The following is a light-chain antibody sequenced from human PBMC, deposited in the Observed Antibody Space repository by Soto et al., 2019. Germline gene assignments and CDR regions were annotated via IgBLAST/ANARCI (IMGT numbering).Light chain of an antibody. CDR3: QQYGSSSWR. J-gene: IGKJ1*01. CDR2: GTS. V-gene: IGKV3-20*01. CDR1: QSVSSSY. Sequence: EIVLTQSPGTLSLSPGERATLSCRASQSVSSSYLAWYQQKPGQAPRLLIYGTSSRATAIPDRFSGSGSGTDFTLTISRLEPEDFAVYYCQQYGSSSWRCGEGTKVEIK.